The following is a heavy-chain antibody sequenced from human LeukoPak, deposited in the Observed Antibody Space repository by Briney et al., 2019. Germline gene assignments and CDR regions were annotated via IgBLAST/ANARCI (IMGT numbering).Heavy chain of an antibody. Sequence: GGSLRLSCAASGFTFSYYWMSWVRQAPGKGLEWVANIKQDGSEKYYVDSVKGRFTISRDNAKNSLYLQMNSLRVEDTAVYYCVRETRGADWGQGTLVTVSS. V-gene: IGHV3-7*01. J-gene: IGHJ4*02. D-gene: IGHD4/OR15-4a*01. CDR2: IKQDGSEK. CDR1: GFTFSYYW. CDR3: VRETRGAD.